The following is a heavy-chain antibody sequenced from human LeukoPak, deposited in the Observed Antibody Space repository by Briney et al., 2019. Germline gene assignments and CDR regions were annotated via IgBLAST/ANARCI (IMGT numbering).Heavy chain of an antibody. J-gene: IGHJ5*02. V-gene: IGHV1-18*01. CDR2: ISVYNGNT. CDR1: GYTFSIYG. D-gene: IGHD3-22*01. Sequence: ASVKVSCKASGYTFSIYGLSGARQAPGQGLGWMGWISVYNGNTNYAQKFQGRVTMTTDTSTSTAHMELRGLRADDTAVYYCARNAQNNYYDTARSFFDPWGQGSLVTVSS. CDR3: ARNAQNNYYDTARSFFDP.